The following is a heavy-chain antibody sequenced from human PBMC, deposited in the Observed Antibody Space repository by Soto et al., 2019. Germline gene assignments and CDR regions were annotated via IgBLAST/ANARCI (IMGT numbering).Heavy chain of an antibody. J-gene: IGHJ4*02. D-gene: IGHD2-15*01. Sequence: EVQLLDSGGGLVQPGGSLRLSCAASGFTFSNYAMSWVRQAPGKGLEWVSGVGGSGDSTYYADSVKGRFTISRDKAKDTLYLQMNSLRAEDTAVYYCAKSPLGYCSGGSGYPPHYFDYWGQGTLVTVSS. V-gene: IGHV3-23*01. CDR1: GFTFSNYA. CDR3: AKSPLGYCSGGSGYPPHYFDY. CDR2: VGGSGDST.